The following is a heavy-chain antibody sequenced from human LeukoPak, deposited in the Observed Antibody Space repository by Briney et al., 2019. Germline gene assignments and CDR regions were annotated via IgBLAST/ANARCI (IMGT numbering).Heavy chain of an antibody. CDR2: IKPDGSEK. V-gene: IGHV3-7*05. Sequence: GGSLRLSSAASGITFGSYWMTWVRQAPGKGLECAANIKPDGSEKHYVDSVEGRFTISRDNAKNSLFLEMNSLRAEDTAVYYCARGRMAVAGSYEYWGQGTLVTVSS. J-gene: IGHJ4*02. CDR3: ARGRMAVAGSYEY. CDR1: GITFGSYW. D-gene: IGHD6-19*01.